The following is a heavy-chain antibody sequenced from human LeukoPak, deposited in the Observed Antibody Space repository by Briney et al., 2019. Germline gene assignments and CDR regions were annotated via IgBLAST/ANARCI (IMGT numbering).Heavy chain of an antibody. CDR2: IYTSGST. D-gene: IGHD3-22*01. V-gene: IGHV4-4*07. CDR3: ARERNYYDSSGYYGPRNDAFDI. J-gene: IGHJ3*02. Sequence: SETLSLTCTVSGGSISSYYWSWIRQPAGKGLEWIGRIYTSGSTSYNPSLKSRVTMSVDTSKNQFSLKLSSVTAADTAVYYCARERNYYDSSGYYGPRNDAFDIWGQGTMVTVSS. CDR1: GGSISSYY.